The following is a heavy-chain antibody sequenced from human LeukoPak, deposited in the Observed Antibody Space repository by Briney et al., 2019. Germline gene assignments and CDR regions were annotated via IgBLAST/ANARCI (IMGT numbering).Heavy chain of an antibody. V-gene: IGHV1-8*03. J-gene: IGHJ4*02. D-gene: IGHD3-3*01. CDR1: GHTFTSHD. CDR2: MNPNSGNT. CDR3: ARSVFGVEARFDY. Sequence: ASVKVSCKASGHTFTSHDINWVRQATGQGLEWMGWMNPNSGNTGYAQKFQGRVTFTRDTSIGTAYMELSSLRSEDTAVYYCARSVFGVEARFDYWGQGTLVTVSS.